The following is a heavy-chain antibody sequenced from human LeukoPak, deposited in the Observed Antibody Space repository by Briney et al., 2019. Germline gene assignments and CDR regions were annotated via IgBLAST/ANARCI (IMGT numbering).Heavy chain of an antibody. V-gene: IGHV7-4-1*02. CDR3: ARVGRPFYYYYMDV. CDR2: INTNTGNP. J-gene: IGHJ6*03. Sequence: ASVKVSCKASAYTCNNYAMNWVRQAPGQGLEWMGWINTNTGNPTYAQGFTGRFIFSFDTSVSTAYLQISSLKAEDTAIYYCARVGRPFYYYYMDVWGKGTTVTVSS. D-gene: IGHD6-6*01. CDR1: AYTCNNYA.